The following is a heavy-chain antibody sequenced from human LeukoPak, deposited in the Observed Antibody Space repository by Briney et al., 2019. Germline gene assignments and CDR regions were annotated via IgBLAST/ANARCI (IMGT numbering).Heavy chain of an antibody. D-gene: IGHD4-17*01. CDR3: ASYGDASDAFDI. CDR2: MYHSGST. Sequence: SEILSLTCTVSGYSISSGYYWGWIRQPPGKGLEWIGSMYHSGSTYSNPSLKSRVTISVDTSKNQFSLKLSSVTAADTAVYYCASYGDASDAFDIWGQGTMVTVSS. V-gene: IGHV4-38-2*02. CDR1: GYSISSGYY. J-gene: IGHJ3*02.